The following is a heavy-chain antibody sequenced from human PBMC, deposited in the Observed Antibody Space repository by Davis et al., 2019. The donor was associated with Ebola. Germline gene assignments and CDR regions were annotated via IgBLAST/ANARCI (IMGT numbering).Heavy chain of an antibody. CDR3: ATTQWLREFDN. CDR2: IYDQST. V-gene: IGHV3-23*03. Sequence: GESLKISCAASGFTFSSYAMSWVRQAPGKGLEWASVIYDQSTAYADAVRGRFIISRDKSNNTLYLEMNSLRVDDTAVYYCATTQWLREFDNWGQGTLVTVSS. J-gene: IGHJ4*02. CDR1: GFTFSSYA. D-gene: IGHD6-19*01.